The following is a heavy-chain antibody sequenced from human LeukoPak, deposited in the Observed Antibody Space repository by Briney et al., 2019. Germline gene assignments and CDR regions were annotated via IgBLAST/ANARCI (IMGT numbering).Heavy chain of an antibody. CDR3: ARTSYSSGWLDAFDI. D-gene: IGHD6-19*01. J-gene: IGHJ3*02. V-gene: IGHV3-64*01. CDR2: ISSNGGST. CDR1: GFTFSSYA. Sequence: GGSLRLSCAASGFTFSSYAMHWVRQAPGKGLEYVSAISSNGGSTYYANSVKGRFTISRDNSKNTLYLQMGSLRAEDMAVYYCARTSYSSGWLDAFDIWGQGTMVTVSS.